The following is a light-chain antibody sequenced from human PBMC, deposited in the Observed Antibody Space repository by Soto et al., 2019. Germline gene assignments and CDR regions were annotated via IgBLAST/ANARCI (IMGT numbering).Light chain of an antibody. Sequence: EIVLTQSPGTLSLSPRERATLSCRASQSVSSRNLAWYQQKPGQAPRLLIYRASSRATGIPDRFSGSGSVTDFTLTINRLEPEDFAVYYCQQYSDLPYTFGQGTKLEVK. CDR3: QQYSDLPYT. V-gene: IGKV3-20*01. CDR1: QSVSSRN. CDR2: RAS. J-gene: IGKJ2*01.